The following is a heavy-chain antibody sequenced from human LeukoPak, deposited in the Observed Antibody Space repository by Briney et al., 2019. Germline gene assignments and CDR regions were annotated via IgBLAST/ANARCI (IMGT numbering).Heavy chain of an antibody. V-gene: IGHV3-23*01. CDR1: GFTFSSYA. CDR2: ITGSGDST. CDR3: AKGASSSKQYYMDV. D-gene: IGHD6-6*01. J-gene: IGHJ6*03. Sequence: GWSLRLSXAASGFTFSSYAMSWLRQAPGKGLEWVSTITGSGDSTYYADSVKGRFTISRDNSKNTLYLQMNSLRAEDTAVYYCAKGASSSKQYYMDVWGKGTTVTVSS.